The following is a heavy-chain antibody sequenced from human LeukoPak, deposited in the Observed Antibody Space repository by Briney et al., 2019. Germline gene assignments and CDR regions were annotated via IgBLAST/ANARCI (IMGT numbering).Heavy chain of an antibody. D-gene: IGHD3-3*01. V-gene: IGHV1-69*05. J-gene: IGHJ6*03. CDR1: GGTFSSYA. CDR3: ASLEWLPPEYYYYMDV. Sequence: ASVKVSCKASGGTFSSYAISWVRQAPGQGLEWMGGIIPIFGTANYAQKFQGRVTITTDESTSTAYMELSSLRSEDTAVYYCASLEWLPPEYYYYMDVWGKGTTVTVSS. CDR2: IIPIFGTA.